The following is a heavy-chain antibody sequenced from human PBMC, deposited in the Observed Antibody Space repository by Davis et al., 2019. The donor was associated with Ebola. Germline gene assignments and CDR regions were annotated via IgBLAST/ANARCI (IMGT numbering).Heavy chain of an antibody. CDR1: GGSISGSVFY. CDR2: ISFSGIT. D-gene: IGHD6-19*01. Sequence: PSETLSLTCTVSGGSISGSVFYWSWVRQPPGKGLEWIAYISFSGITGYNPSLRSRATISVDTSKNQFSLRLTSVTAADTAVYYCARWYTSGLGWFDPWGQGTLVTVSS. J-gene: IGHJ5*02. V-gene: IGHV4-31*03. CDR3: ARWYTSGLGWFDP.